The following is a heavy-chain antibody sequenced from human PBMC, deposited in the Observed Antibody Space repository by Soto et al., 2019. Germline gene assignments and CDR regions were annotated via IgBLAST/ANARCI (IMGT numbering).Heavy chain of an antibody. CDR3: ASGYYDFWSGYYKGQLTGY. J-gene: IGHJ4*02. CDR1: GFTFSSYA. CDR2: ISYDGSNK. Sequence: GGSLRLSCAASGFTFSSYAMHWVRQAPGKGLEWVAVISYDGSNKYYADSVKGRFTISRDNSKNTLYLQMNSLRAEDTAVYYCASGYYDFWSGYYKGQLTGYWGQGTLVTVSS. D-gene: IGHD3-3*01. V-gene: IGHV3-30-3*01.